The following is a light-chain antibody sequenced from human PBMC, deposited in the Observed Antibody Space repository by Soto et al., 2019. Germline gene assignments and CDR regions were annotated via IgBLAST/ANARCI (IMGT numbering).Light chain of an antibody. Sequence: QSALTQPASVSGSPGQSITISCTGTSSDVGSYNLVSWYQQHPGKAPKLMIYEGSKRPSGVSNRFSGSKSGNTASLTISGLQAEDEADYYCCSYAGSSTSLDGFGTGTKRTVL. V-gene: IGLV2-23*01. J-gene: IGLJ1*01. CDR3: CSYAGSSTSLDG. CDR2: EGS. CDR1: SSDVGSYNL.